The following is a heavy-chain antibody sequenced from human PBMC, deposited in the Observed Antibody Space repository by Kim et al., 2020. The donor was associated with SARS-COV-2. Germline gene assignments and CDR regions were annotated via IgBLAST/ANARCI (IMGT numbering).Heavy chain of an antibody. D-gene: IGHD6-13*01. V-gene: IGHV4-39*01. Sequence: SETLSLTCTVSGGSISSSSYYWGWIRQPPGKGLEWIGSIYYSGSTYYNPSLKSRVTISVDTSKNQFSLKLSSVTAADTAVYYCASGEAYEMYDPHIAAGARGAFDIWGQGTMVTVSS. CDR2: IYYSGST. CDR3: ASGEAYEMYDPHIAAGARGAFDI. J-gene: IGHJ3*02. CDR1: GGSISSSSYY.